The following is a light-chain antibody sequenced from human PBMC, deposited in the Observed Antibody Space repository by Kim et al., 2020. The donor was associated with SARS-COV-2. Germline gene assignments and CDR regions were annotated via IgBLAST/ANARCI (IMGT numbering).Light chain of an antibody. CDR1: QSVSSK. Sequence: VSPGEGATLSCRASQSVSSKLAWYQQKPGQAPRLLIYGASTRATGIAARFSGSGSGTEFTLTISSLQSEDLAVYYCQQYNNWPPAFGGGTKVDIK. CDR3: QQYNNWPPA. CDR2: GAS. J-gene: IGKJ4*01. V-gene: IGKV3-15*01.